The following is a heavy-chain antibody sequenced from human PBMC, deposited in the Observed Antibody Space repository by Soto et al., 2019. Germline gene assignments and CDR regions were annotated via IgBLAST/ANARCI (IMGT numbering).Heavy chain of an antibody. Sequence: QVQLVQSGAEVKKPGSSVKVSCKASGGTFSSYAISWVRQAPGQGLEWMGGIIPIFGTANYAQKFQGRVTITADASTSTAYMELSSLRSEDTAVYYCASPDSPTSTIFGVVIMNYYGMDVWGQGTTVTVSS. CDR3: ASPDSPTSTIFGVVIMNYYGMDV. V-gene: IGHV1-69*01. D-gene: IGHD3-3*01. J-gene: IGHJ6*02. CDR2: IIPIFGTA. CDR1: GGTFSSYA.